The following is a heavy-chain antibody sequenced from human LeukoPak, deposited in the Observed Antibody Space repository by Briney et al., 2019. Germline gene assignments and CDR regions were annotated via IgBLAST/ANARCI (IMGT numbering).Heavy chain of an antibody. CDR3: ERGSRITMIVVVITTGAFDI. D-gene: IGHD3-22*01. V-gene: IGHV4-4*07. Sequence: SETLSLTCTVSGGSISSYYWSWIRQPAGKGLEWLGRIYTIGRTNYNPSLQSRVTMSVYTSKNQFSLKLSSVTAADTAVYYCERGSRITMIVVVITTGAFDIWGQGTMVTVSS. CDR2: IYTIGRT. CDR1: GGSISSYY. J-gene: IGHJ3*02.